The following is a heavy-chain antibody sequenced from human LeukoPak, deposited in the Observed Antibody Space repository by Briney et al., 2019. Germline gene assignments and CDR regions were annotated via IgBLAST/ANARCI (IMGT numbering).Heavy chain of an antibody. CDR2: INHSGST. V-gene: IGHV4-30-2*01. CDR1: GGSISSGGYY. CDR3: ARGHELTTEVAGTYYFDY. D-gene: IGHD6-19*01. J-gene: IGHJ4*02. Sequence: SQTLSLTCAVSGGSISSGGYYWSWIRQPPGKGLEWIGEINHSGSTNYNPSLKSRVTISVDTSKNQFSLKLSSVTAADTAVYYCARGHELTTEVAGTYYFDYWGQGTLVTVSS.